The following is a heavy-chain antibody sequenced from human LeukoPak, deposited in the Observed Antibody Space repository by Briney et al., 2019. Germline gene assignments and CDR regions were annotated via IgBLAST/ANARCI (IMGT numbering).Heavy chain of an antibody. CDR3: ARAVPAAKGAYYFDY. Sequence: SVKVSCKASGGTFSSYAISWVRQAPGQGLEWMGRIIPILGIANYAQKFQGRVTITADESTSTAYMELSSLRSEDTAVYYCARAVPAAKGAYYFDYWGQGTLVTVSS. J-gene: IGHJ4*02. CDR1: GGTFSSYA. D-gene: IGHD2-2*01. V-gene: IGHV1-69*04. CDR2: IIPILGIA.